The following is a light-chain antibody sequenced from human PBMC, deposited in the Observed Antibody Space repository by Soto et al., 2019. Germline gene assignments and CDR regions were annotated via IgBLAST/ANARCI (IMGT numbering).Light chain of an antibody. CDR3: QSYDSSLSGSV. J-gene: IGLJ3*02. V-gene: IGLV1-40*01. CDR2: RNT. Sequence: QSVLTQPPSVSGAPGKRVTISCTGSSSNIGAGYDVHWYQQLPGTAPKLLIYRNTNRPSGVPDRFSGSKSGTSASLAITGLQAEDEADYYCQSYDSSLSGSVFGGGTKSPS. CDR1: SSNIGAGYD.